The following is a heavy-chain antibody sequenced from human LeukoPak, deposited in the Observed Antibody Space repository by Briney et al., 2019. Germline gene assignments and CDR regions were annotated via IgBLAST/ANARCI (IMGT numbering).Heavy chain of an antibody. Sequence: SETLSLICTVSGGSISRYYWSWIRQPPGKGLEWIGYIYYSGSTNYNPSLKSRVTISVDTSKNQFSLKLSSVTAADTAVYYCARQQSQWPGRYFDYWGQGTLVTVSS. CDR2: IYYSGST. CDR1: GGSISRYY. D-gene: IGHD6-19*01. CDR3: ARQQSQWPGRYFDY. V-gene: IGHV4-59*08. J-gene: IGHJ4*02.